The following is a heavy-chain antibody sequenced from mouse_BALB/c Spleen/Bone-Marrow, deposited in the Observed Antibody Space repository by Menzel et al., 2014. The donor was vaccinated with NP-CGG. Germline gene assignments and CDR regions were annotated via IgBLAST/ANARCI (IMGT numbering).Heavy chain of an antibody. CDR1: GYTFTEYT. CDR3: AIPAYYRYNGY. V-gene: IGHV1-18*01. D-gene: IGHD2-14*01. J-gene: IGHJ2*01. CDR2: INPNNGGT. Sequence: EVMLVESGPELVKPGASVKISCKTSGYTFTEYTMHWVKQSHGKSLEWIGGINPNNGGTSYNQKFKGKATLTVDKSSSTAYMEVRSLTSEDSAVYYCAIPAYYRYNGYWGQGTTLTVSS.